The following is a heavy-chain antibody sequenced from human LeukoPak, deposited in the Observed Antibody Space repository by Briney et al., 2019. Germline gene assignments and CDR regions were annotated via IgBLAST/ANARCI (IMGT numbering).Heavy chain of an antibody. J-gene: IGHJ4*02. CDR3: ARSEDGTALDY. CDR2: IRSSGDYM. V-gene: IGHV3-11*01. Sequence: GGSLRLSCTASRFTLSDYYMTWVRQAPGKGLEWVSYIRSSGDYMFYADSVRGRFTISRDNAKNSLYLQMNSLRAEDTAVYYCARSEDGTALDYWGQGTLVTVSS. CDR1: RFTLSDYY.